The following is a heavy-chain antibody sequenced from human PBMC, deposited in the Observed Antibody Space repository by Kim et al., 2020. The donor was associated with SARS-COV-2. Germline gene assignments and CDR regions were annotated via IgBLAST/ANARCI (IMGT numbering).Heavy chain of an antibody. V-gene: IGHV3-30*02. J-gene: IGHJ4*02. CDR3: EKEYCSSTSCYAETYYFDY. D-gene: IGHD2-2*01. Sequence: GRFTISRENSKKTLYLQMKSLRAEDTAVYYCEKEYCSSTSCYAETYYFDYWGQGTLVTVSS.